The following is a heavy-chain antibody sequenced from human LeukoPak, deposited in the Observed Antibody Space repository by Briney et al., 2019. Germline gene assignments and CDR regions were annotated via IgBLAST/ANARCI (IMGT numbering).Heavy chain of an antibody. CDR2: IYPGDSDT. Sequence: GESLKISCKGSGYRFTDYWIGWVRQMPGKGLEWMGIIYPGDSDTRYSPSFQGQVTISTDKSINTAHLQWSSLKASDTAMYYCARGAAGTTPDYYYFGLDVWGQGTTVRVSS. D-gene: IGHD1-7*01. V-gene: IGHV5-51*01. CDR3: ARGAAGTTPDYYYFGLDV. CDR1: GYRFTDYW. J-gene: IGHJ6*02.